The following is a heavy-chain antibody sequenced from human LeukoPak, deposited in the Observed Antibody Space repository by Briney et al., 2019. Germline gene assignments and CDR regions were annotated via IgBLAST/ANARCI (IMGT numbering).Heavy chain of an antibody. D-gene: IGHD5-18*01. CDR1: GFTFSNAW. V-gene: IGHV3-15*01. Sequence: GGSLRLSCAASGFTFSNAWMSWVRQAPGKGLEWVGRIKSKTDGGTTDYAAPVKGRFTISRDDSKNTLYLQMNSLKTEDTAVYYCTTGLLYSYGIPVDYWGQGTLVTVSS. CDR2: IKSKTDGGTT. J-gene: IGHJ4*02. CDR3: TTGLLYSYGIPVDY.